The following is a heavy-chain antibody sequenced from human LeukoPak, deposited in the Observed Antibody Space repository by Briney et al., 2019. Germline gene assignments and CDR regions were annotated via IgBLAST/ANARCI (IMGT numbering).Heavy chain of an antibody. J-gene: IGHJ5*02. CDR1: GFTFSSYS. Sequence: KPGGSLRLSCAASGFTFSSYSMNWVRQAPGKGPEWVSSISSSSSYIYYADSVKGRFTISRDNAKNSLYLQMNSLRAEDTAVYYCARDFNGWFDPWGQGTLVTVSS. CDR3: ARDFNGWFDP. CDR2: ISSSSSYI. V-gene: IGHV3-21*01.